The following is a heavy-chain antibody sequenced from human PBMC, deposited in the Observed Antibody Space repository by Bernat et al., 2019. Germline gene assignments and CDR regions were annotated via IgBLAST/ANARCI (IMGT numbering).Heavy chain of an antibody. CDR1: GFTFSSYA. J-gene: IGHJ6*03. D-gene: IGHD3-16*02. Sequence: EVQLLESGGGLVQPGGSLRLSCAASGFTFSSYAMSWVRQAPGKGLEWVSAISGSGGSTYYADSVKGRFTISRDNSKNTLYLQMNSLRAEDTAVYYCAKVSGELGITVGGVIPTYYMDVWGKGTTVTVSS. CDR3: AKVSGELGITVGGVIPTYYMDV. V-gene: IGHV3-23*01. CDR2: ISGSGGST.